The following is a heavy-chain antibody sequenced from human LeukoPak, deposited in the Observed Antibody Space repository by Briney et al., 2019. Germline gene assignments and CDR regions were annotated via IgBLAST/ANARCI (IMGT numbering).Heavy chain of an antibody. V-gene: IGHV4-39*01. CDR2: IYYSGST. D-gene: IGHD3-3*01. CDR3: ARRPSGFIGEYYFDY. Sequence: SETLSLTCTVSGGFISSSSYYWGWIRQPPGKGLEWMGSIYYSGSTYYNPSLKSRVTISVDTSKNQFSLKLSSVTAADTAVYYCARRPSGFIGEYYFDYWGQGTLVTVSS. CDR1: GGFISSSSYY. J-gene: IGHJ4*02.